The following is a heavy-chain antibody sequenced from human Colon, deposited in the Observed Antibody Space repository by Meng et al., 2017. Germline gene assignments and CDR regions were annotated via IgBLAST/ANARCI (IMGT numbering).Heavy chain of an antibody. CDR2: IHHGGTT. CDR3: ARIDYGGNGIEKYFFDY. CDR1: GGSISSNYW. Sequence: QRQMQGAGPGLVMPSGTLFLSCAVSGGSISSNYWWSWVRQSPKKGLEWIGEIHHGGTTNYNPSLKSRVTISVDTSNNQFSLKLSSVTAADTAVYYCARIDYGGNGIEKYFFDYWGQGTLVTVAS. J-gene: IGHJ4*02. V-gene: IGHV4-4*02. D-gene: IGHD4-23*01.